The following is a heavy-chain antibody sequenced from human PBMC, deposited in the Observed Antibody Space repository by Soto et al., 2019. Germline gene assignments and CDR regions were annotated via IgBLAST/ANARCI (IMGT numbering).Heavy chain of an antibody. V-gene: IGHV1-69*06. CDR1: GGTFSSHA. D-gene: IGHD2-2*01. J-gene: IGHJ6*02. Sequence: QVQLVQSGAEVKKPGSSVKVSCKASGGTFSSHAISWVRQAPGQGIEWMGGIIPISGTANYAQKFQRRVTITADKSTSTAYMELSSLRSEDTAVYYCARSQGSSTSLEIYDYFYYGMDVWGQGTTVTVSS. CDR3: ARSQGSSTSLEIYDYFYYGMDV. CDR2: IIPISGTA.